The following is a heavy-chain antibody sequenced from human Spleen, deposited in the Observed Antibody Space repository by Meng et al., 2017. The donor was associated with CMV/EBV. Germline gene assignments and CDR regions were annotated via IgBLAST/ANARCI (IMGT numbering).Heavy chain of an antibody. CDR2: IYTSGST. Sequence: QGPGPGPVTLPETLSPTCPVSGGAISSDYWSWIRQPAGKGLEWIGRIYTSGSTNYNPSLKSRVTMSVDTSKNQFSLKLSSVTAADTAVYYCARDRDIVLMVYASGNGWFDPWGQGTLVTVSS. CDR3: ARDRDIVLMVYASGNGWFDP. D-gene: IGHD2-8*01. V-gene: IGHV4-4*07. J-gene: IGHJ5*02. CDR1: GGAISSDY.